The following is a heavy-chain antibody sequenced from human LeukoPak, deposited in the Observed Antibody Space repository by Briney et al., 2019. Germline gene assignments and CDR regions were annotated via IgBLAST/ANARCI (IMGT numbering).Heavy chain of an antibody. CDR1: GFTFSRYA. J-gene: IGHJ4*02. V-gene: IGHV3-23*01. D-gene: IGHD3-3*01. CDR2: ISGSGGST. Sequence: GGSLRRSCAASGFTFSRYAMSWVRQAPGKGLEWVSAISGSGGSTYYADSVKGRFTISRDTSKNTLYLQMNSLRAEDTAVYYCAKDGGYYDFDYWGQGTLVTVSS. CDR3: AKDGGYYDFDY.